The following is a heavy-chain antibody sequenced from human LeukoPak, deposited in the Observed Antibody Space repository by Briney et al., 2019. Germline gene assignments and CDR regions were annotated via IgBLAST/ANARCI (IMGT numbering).Heavy chain of an antibody. J-gene: IGHJ4*02. CDR3: ASEKMATIDY. D-gene: IGHD5-24*01. V-gene: IGHV4-34*01. CDR2: INHSGST. Sequence: SETLSLTCAVYGGSFSGYYWSWIRQPPGKGLEWIGEINHSGSTNYNPSLKSRVTISVDTSKNQFSLKLSSVTAADTAVYYCASEKMATIDYWGQGTLVTVSS. CDR1: GGSFSGYY.